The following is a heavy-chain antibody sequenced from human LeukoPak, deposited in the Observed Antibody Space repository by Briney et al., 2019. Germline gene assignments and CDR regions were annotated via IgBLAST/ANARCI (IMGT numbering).Heavy chain of an antibody. J-gene: IGHJ5*02. Sequence: SVKVSCKASGGTFSSYTISWVRQAPGQGLEWMGRIIPILGIANYAQKFQGRVTITADKSTSTAYMELSSLRSEDTAVYYCARDRYCSGGSCYSEAANWFDPWGQGTLVTVSS. CDR1: GGTFSSYT. CDR2: IIPILGIA. V-gene: IGHV1-69*04. D-gene: IGHD2-15*01. CDR3: ARDRYCSGGSCYSEAANWFDP.